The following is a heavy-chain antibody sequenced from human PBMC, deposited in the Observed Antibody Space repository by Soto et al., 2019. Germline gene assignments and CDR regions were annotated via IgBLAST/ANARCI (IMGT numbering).Heavy chain of an antibody. J-gene: IGHJ5*02. Sequence: GESLKISCRTSGYRFTSYWIAWVRQMPGKGLEWMGIIFPSDSDTRYSPSFQGQVTISADRSTSTVFLQWASLKASDTAVYFCARKDKSGYFNWFDPWGQGTLITVSS. CDR3: ARKDKSGYFNWFDP. D-gene: IGHD3-22*01. V-gene: IGHV5-51*01. CDR1: GYRFTSYW. CDR2: IFPSDSDT.